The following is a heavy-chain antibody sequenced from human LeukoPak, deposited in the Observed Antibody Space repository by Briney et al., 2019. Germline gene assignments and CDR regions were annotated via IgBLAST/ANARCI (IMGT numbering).Heavy chain of an antibody. D-gene: IGHD2-15*01. Sequence: ASVKVSCKASRGTFSSYAISWVRQAPGQGLEWMGGIIPIFGTANYAQKFQGRVTITADESTSTAYMELSSLRSEDTAVYYCARSKDIVVVVAASFDYWGQGTLVTVSS. CDR2: IIPIFGTA. V-gene: IGHV1-69*01. CDR3: ARSKDIVVVVAASFDY. J-gene: IGHJ4*02. CDR1: RGTFSSYA.